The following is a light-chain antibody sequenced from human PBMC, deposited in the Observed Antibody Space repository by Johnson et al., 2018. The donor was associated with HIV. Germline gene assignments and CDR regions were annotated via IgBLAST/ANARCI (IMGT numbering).Light chain of an antibody. CDR2: EKN. J-gene: IGLJ1*01. CDR3: GTWDSSLSAHYV. V-gene: IGLV1-51*02. CDR1: SSNVGNNY. Sequence: QSVLTQPPSVSAAPGQKVTISCSGTSSNVGNNYVSWYQQFPGTAPKLLIYEKNKRPSGIPGRFCASKSGTSATLAITGLQPGDEADYYCGTWDSSLSAHYVFGTGTKVTVL.